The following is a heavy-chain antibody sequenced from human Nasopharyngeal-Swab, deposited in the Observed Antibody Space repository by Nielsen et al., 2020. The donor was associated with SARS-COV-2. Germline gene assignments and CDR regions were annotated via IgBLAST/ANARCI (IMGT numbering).Heavy chain of an antibody. J-gene: IGHJ6*02. CDR3: ASRDPRRVGADRGYYYYGMDV. CDR2: ISAYNGNT. CDR1: GYTFTSYG. Sequence: ASVKVSCKASGYTFTSYGICWVRQAPGQGLEWMGWISAYNGNTNYAQKLQGRVTMTTDTSTSTAYMELRSLRSDDTAVYYCASRDPRRVGADRGYYYYGMDVWGQGTTVTVSS. V-gene: IGHV1-18*01. D-gene: IGHD1-26*01.